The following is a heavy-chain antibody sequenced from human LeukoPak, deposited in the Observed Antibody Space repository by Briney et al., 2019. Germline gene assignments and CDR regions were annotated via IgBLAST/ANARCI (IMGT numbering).Heavy chain of an antibody. D-gene: IGHD1-26*01. CDR2: IIPILGIA. Sequence: EASVKVSCKASGGTFSSYAISWVRQAPGQGLEWMGRIIPILGIADYAQKFQGRVTITADKSTSTAYMELSSLRSEDTAVYYCARGRLGATTFPFDYWGQGTLVTVSS. J-gene: IGHJ4*02. CDR1: GGTFSSYA. CDR3: ARGRLGATTFPFDY. V-gene: IGHV1-69*04.